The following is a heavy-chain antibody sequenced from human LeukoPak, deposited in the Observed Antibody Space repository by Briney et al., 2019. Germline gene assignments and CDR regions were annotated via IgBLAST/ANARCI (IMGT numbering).Heavy chain of an antibody. V-gene: IGHV1-2*02. CDR1: GYTFTGYY. Sequence: ASVKVSCKASGYTFTGYYMHWVRQAPGQGLEWMXWXNPNSGGTNYAQKFQGRVTMTRDTSISTAYMELSRLRSDDTAVYYCARGTNYYDSSLYFQHWGQGTLVTVSS. D-gene: IGHD3-22*01. CDR3: ARGTNYYDSSLYFQH. CDR2: XNPNSGGT. J-gene: IGHJ1*01.